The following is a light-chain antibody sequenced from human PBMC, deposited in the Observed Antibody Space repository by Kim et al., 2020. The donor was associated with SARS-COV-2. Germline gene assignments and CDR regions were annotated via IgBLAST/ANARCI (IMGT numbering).Light chain of an antibody. Sequence: IVMTQSPATLSVSPGERVTLSCRASQSVRNNLAWYQQRPGQAPRLLIYGASTRATDVSDRFSGSGSGTEFTLTIRSLQSEYLAVYYCQQYNDWPLFTFGGGTKLDIK. CDR1: QSVRNN. CDR3: QQYNDWPLFT. V-gene: IGKV3-15*01. J-gene: IGKJ4*01. CDR2: GAS.